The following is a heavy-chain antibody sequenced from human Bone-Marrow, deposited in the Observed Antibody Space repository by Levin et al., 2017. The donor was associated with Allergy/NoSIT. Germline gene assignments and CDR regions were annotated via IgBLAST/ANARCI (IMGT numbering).Heavy chain of an antibody. V-gene: IGHV3-33*01. D-gene: IGHD3-22*01. CDR3: ARAKGTMINFWYFDL. CDR1: GFTFSSYG. CDR2: IWYDGSNK. Sequence: GESLKISCAASGFTFSSYGMHWVRQAPGKGLEWVAVIWYDGSNKYYADSVKGRFTISRDNSKNTLYLQMNSLRAEDTAVYYCARAKGTMINFWYFDLWGRGTLVTVSS. J-gene: IGHJ2*01.